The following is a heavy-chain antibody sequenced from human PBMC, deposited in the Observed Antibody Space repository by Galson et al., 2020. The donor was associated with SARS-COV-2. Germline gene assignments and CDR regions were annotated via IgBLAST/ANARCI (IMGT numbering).Heavy chain of an antibody. CDR1: GFTFNNYW. V-gene: IGHV3-74*01. J-gene: IGHJ4*02. Sequence: GGSLRLSCVASGFTFNNYWMHWVRQAPGKGLLWVSSIKSDGSITNYADSVRGRFTISRDNAKNTLYLQMNRLRVEDTAVYYCARDAVPDYEMLTAIPGDYWGQGTLVTVSS. D-gene: IGHD3-9*01. CDR2: IKSDGSIT. CDR3: ARDAVPDYEMLTAIPGDY.